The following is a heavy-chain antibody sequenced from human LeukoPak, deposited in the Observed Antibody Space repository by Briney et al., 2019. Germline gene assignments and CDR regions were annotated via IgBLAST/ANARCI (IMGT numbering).Heavy chain of an antibody. CDR1: GLTFSTYS. CDR3: ARDQPNYDILTGYYPFDY. V-gene: IGHV3-21*01. Sequence: KPGGSLRLSCAASGLTFSTYSMNWVRQAPGKGLEWVSSISSSSSYIYYADSVKGRFTISRDNAKNSLYLQMNSLRAEDTAVYYCARDQPNYDILTGYYPFDYWGQGTVVTVSS. J-gene: IGHJ4*02. D-gene: IGHD3-9*01. CDR2: ISSSSSYI.